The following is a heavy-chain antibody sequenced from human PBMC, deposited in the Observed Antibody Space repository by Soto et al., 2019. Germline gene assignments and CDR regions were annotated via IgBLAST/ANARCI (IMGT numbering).Heavy chain of an antibody. V-gene: IGHV1-69*08. CDR3: ARDLREYGGKPVDY. CDR1: GGTFSSYT. CDR2: IIPILGIA. Sequence: QVQLVQSGAEVKKPGSSVKVSCKASGGTFSSYTISWVRQAPGQGLEWMGRIIPILGIANYAQKFQGRVTITADKSTGKAYMELSSLRSEDTAVYYCARDLREYGGKPVDYWGQGTLVTVSS. D-gene: IGHD2-15*01. J-gene: IGHJ4*02.